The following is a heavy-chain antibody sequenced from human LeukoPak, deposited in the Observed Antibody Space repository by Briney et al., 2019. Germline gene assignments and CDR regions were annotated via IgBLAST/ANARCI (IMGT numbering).Heavy chain of an antibody. J-gene: IGHJ4*02. CDR1: GGTISSYA. V-gene: IGHV1-69*13. CDR2: IIPIFGTA. CDR3: ARGPDYGGNSVGLAY. Sequence: SVKVSCKASGGTISSYAISWVRQAPGQGLEWMGGIIPIFGTANYAQKFQGRVTITADESTSTAYMELSSLRSEDTAVYYCARGPDYGGNSVGLAYWGQGTLVTVSS. D-gene: IGHD4-23*01.